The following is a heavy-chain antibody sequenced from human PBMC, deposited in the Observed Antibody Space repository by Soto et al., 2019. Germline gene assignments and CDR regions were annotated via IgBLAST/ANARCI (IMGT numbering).Heavy chain of an antibody. CDR3: ARDRGTGWYDNFDY. Sequence: QVQLVQSGADVKKPGASVMVSCKASGYAFTAYYVHWVRQAPGQGLEWLGWINPDSGRTNYAQRFQGRVTLTTDTSTSTAYMDLSRLRSDDTAMYYCARDRGTGWYDNFDYWGRGTLVTVSS. CDR1: GYAFTAYY. D-gene: IGHD6-19*01. CDR2: INPDSGRT. J-gene: IGHJ4*02. V-gene: IGHV1-2*02.